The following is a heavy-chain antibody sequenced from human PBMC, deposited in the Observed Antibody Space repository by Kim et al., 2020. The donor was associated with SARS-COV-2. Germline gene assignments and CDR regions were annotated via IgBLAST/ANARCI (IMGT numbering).Heavy chain of an antibody. CDR3: ATVRAAAATYYYYGMDV. D-gene: IGHD2-2*01. J-gene: IGHJ6*02. V-gene: IGHV1-24*01. CDR1: GYTLTELS. Sequence: ASVKVSCKVSGYTLTELSMHWVRQAPGKGLEWMGGFDPEDGETIYAQKFQGRVTMTEDTSTDTAYMELSSLRSEDTAVYYCATVRAAAATYYYYGMDVWGQGTTVTVSS. CDR2: FDPEDGET.